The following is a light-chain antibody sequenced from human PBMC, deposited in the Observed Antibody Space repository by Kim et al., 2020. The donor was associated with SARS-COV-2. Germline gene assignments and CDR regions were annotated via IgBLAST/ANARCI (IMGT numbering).Light chain of an antibody. V-gene: IGLV2-8*01. CDR3: SSYGGSHNFV. Sequence: GQSAHISCTGTSSDVGADKYVSWFRQHPGKAPKLIIYEVSKRPSGVPDRFSGSKSGNTASLTVSGLQAEDEADYHCSSYGGSHNFVFGGGTQLTVL. J-gene: IGLJ2*01. CDR2: EVS. CDR1: SSDVGADKY.